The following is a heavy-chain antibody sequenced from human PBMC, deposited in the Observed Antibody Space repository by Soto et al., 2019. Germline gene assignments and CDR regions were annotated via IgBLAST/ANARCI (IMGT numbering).Heavy chain of an antibody. V-gene: IGHV3-15*07. D-gene: IGHD3-10*01. CDR3: TTDLPLELWFGEYYGMDV. CDR2: IKSKTDGGTT. J-gene: IGHJ6*02. CDR1: GFTFSNAW. Sequence: GGSLRLSCAASGFTFSNAWMNWVRQAPGKGLEWVGRIKSKTDGGTTDYAAPVKGRFTISRDDSKNTLYLQMNSLKTEDTAVYYCTTDLPLELWFGEYYGMDVWGQGTTVTVSS.